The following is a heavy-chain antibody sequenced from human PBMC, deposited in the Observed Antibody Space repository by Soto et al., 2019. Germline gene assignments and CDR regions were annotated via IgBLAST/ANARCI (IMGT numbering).Heavy chain of an antibody. J-gene: IGHJ6*02. CDR2: IYWNDDK. Sequence: QITLKESGPTQVKPTQTLTLTCTLSGFSLNSGGGGVVWIRQAPEKALEWLALIYWNDDKRYSPSLRSRLTITKDTSRNHIVLTMTNVDPGDTGTYYCAHRPNWGMNGLSPWGQGTTVTVSS. CDR3: AHRPNWGMNGLSP. V-gene: IGHV2-5*01. D-gene: IGHD3-16*01. CDR1: GFSLNSGGGG.